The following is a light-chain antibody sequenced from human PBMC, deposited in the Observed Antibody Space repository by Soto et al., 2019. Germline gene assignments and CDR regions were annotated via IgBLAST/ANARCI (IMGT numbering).Light chain of an antibody. J-gene: IGLJ1*01. V-gene: IGLV2-14*01. Sequence: QSALTQAASVSGSPGQSITISCTGTSSDVGGYNYVSWYQQHPGKAPKLMIYEVSNRPSGVSNRFSASKSGNTASLTISGLQAEDEADYYCSSYTIISTSHLYVFGTGTKLIVL. CDR3: SSYTIISTSHLYV. CDR2: EVS. CDR1: SSDVGGYNY.